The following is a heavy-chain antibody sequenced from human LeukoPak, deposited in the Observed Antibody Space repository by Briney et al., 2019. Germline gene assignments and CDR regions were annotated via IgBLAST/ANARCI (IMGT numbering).Heavy chain of an antibody. CDR1: GYTFTSYY. CDR3: ASSSSPYNWFDP. V-gene: IGHV1-2*02. J-gene: IGHJ5*02. Sequence: ASVKVSCKASGYTFTSYYMHWVRQAPGQGLEWMGWINPNSGGTNYAQKFQGRVTMTRDTSISTAYMELSRLRSDDTAVYYCASSSSPYNWFDPWGQGTLVTVSS. D-gene: IGHD6-6*01. CDR2: INPNSGGT.